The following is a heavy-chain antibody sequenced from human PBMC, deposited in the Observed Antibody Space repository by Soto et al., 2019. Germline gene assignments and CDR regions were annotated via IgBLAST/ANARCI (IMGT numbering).Heavy chain of an antibody. CDR2: ISHDGSDE. V-gene: IGHV3-30-3*01. D-gene: IGHD2-15*01. Sequence: GGSLRLSCAASGFAFSNYAFHWVRQAPGRGLEWVAVISHDGSDEFYAGSVKGRFIVSRDNSKNTLYLQMNSLRAEDTAVYYCTKANRYCSGANCFTFDYWGLGTLVTVSS. CDR1: GFAFSNYA. CDR3: TKANRYCSGANCFTFDY. J-gene: IGHJ4*02.